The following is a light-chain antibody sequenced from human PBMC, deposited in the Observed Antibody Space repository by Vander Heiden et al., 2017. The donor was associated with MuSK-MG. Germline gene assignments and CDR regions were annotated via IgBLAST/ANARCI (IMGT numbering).Light chain of an antibody. J-gene: IGLJ2*01. CDR1: SSNLGAGYD. V-gene: IGLV1-40*01. Sequence: QSVLTQPPSVSGDPGQTGTTHCTGSSSNLGAGYDVHWYQQLPGTSPKPLINCNSNRPSGVPDRFSGSKSGTSASPEITGLQAEDEADYYCQSSGSSLSGSMGFGGGTKLTVL. CDR3: QSSGSSLSGSMG. CDR2: CNS.